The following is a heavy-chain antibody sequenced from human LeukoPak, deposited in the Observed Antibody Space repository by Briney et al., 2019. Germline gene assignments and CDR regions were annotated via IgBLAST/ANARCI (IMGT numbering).Heavy chain of an antibody. CDR3: ARDHDWSGPSDY. CDR1: GGSISSYY. J-gene: IGHJ4*02. Sequence: PSETLSLTCTVSGGSISSYYWSWIRQPAGKGLEWIGRIYTSGSTNYNPSLESRVTMSVDPSKKQFSLKLSSVTAADTAVYYCARDHDWSGPSDYWGQGTLVTVSS. CDR2: IYTSGST. D-gene: IGHD3-3*01. V-gene: IGHV4-4*07.